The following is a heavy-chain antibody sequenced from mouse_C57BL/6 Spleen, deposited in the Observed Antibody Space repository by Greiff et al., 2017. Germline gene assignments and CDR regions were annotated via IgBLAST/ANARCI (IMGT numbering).Heavy chain of an antibody. D-gene: IGHD4-1*01. Sequence: QVQLQQSGPELVKPGASVKISCKASGYAFSSSWMNWVKQRPGKGLEWIGRIYPGDGDTNYNGKFKGKATLTADKSSSTAYMQLSSLTSEDSAVYFCARNAGLPGAMDYWGQGTSVTVSS. J-gene: IGHJ4*01. CDR1: GYAFSSSW. CDR3: ARNAGLPGAMDY. CDR2: IYPGDGDT. V-gene: IGHV1-82*01.